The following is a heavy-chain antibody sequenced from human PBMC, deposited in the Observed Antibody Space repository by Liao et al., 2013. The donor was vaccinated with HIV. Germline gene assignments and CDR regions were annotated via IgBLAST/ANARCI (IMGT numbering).Heavy chain of an antibody. Sequence: QVQLQESGPGLVKPSETLSLTCSVSGGSISSYYWTWIRQPPGKGLEWIGYIYYSGSTNFKPSLKSRVTISLDTSKNQFSLKLSSVTAADTAVYYCARSLAGSYGGTRAFDIWGQGTMVAVSS. CDR3: ARSLAGSYGGTRAFDI. CDR2: IYYSGST. CDR1: GGSISSYY. V-gene: IGHV4-59*01. J-gene: IGHJ3*02. D-gene: IGHD1-26*01.